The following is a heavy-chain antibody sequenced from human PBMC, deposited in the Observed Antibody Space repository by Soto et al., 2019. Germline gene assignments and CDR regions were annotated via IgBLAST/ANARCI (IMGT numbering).Heavy chain of an antibody. CDR2: ISWNSGSI. D-gene: IGHD5-12*01. CDR3: AGLVEMATIPDY. CDR1: GFTFDDYA. Sequence: PGGSLRLSCAASGFTFDDYAMHWVRQAPGKGLEWVSGISWNSGSIGYADSVKGRFTISRDNSKNTLYLQMNSLRAEDTAVYYCAGLVEMATIPDYWGQGTLVTVSS. J-gene: IGHJ4*02. V-gene: IGHV3-9*01.